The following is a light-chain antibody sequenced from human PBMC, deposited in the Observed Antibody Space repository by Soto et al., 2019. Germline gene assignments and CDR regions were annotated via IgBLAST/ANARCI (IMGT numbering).Light chain of an antibody. J-gene: IGLJ1*01. CDR3: GTWDSSLGAYV. V-gene: IGLV1-51*01. CDR2: DNN. Sequence: QSVLTQPHSVSAAPGQKVTISCSGSSSNIGNNYVSWYQQLPGTAPKLLIYDNNKRPSGIPDRFSGSKSGTSATLGITGLQTGDEADYYCGTWDSSLGAYVFGTGTKLTVL. CDR1: SSNIGNNY.